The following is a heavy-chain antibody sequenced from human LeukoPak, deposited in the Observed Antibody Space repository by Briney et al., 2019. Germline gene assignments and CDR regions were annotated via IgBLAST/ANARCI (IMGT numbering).Heavy chain of an antibody. V-gene: IGHV3-23*01. CDR2: INDNGDAT. J-gene: IGHJ4*02. CDR1: GFTFSNYA. Sequence: GGSLRLSCAASGFTFSNYAMTWVRQAPGMGLEWVSTINDNGDATYYPNSVKGRFTIYRDNSKNTLYLQMNSLRAEDTAVYYCATTTTVVTRRFDYWGQGTLVTVSS. CDR3: ATTTTVVTRRFDY. D-gene: IGHD4-23*01.